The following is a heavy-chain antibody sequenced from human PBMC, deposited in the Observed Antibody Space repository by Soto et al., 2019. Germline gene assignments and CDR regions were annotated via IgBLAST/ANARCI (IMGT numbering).Heavy chain of an antibody. CDR2: IYDIGST. CDR1: GGSVSSGGFY. D-gene: IGHD6-6*01. J-gene: IGHJ4*02. Sequence: QEQLQQSGPGLVKPSQTLSLTCTVSGGSVSSGGFYWNWIRQRPGKGLEWIGYIYDIGSTYYNPSLKSRVTISLDTSNNQFSLKLSSVTAADTAVYYCARGLSRPPYYFDYWGQGTLVTVSS. V-gene: IGHV4-31*03. CDR3: ARGLSRPPYYFDY.